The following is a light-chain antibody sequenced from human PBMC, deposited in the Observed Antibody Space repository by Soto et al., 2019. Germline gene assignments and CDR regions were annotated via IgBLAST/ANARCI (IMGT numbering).Light chain of an antibody. CDR1: SSNIGSNT. Sequence: QSVLTQPPSASGTPGQRVTISCSGSSSNIGSNTVNWYQQLPATAPKHLIYNNNQRPSGVPDRFSGSKSGTSASLAISGLQSEDEADYYCAAWDDSLNGLVFGTGTKLTVL. J-gene: IGLJ1*01. CDR3: AAWDDSLNGLV. V-gene: IGLV1-44*01. CDR2: NNN.